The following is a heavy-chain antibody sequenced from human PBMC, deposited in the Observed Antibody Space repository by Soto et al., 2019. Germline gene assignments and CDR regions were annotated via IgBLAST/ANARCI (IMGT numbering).Heavy chain of an antibody. CDR2: IVVGSGNT. CDR1: GFTFTSSA. CDR3: AAGTTVTTFTYYYYMDV. V-gene: IGHV1-58*02. D-gene: IGHD4-17*01. Sequence: ASVKVSCKASGFTFTSSAMQWVRQARGQRLEWIGWIVVGSGNTNYAQKFQERVTITRDMSTSTAYMELSSLRSEDTAVYYCAAGTTVTTFTYYYYMDVWGKGTTVTVSS. J-gene: IGHJ6*03.